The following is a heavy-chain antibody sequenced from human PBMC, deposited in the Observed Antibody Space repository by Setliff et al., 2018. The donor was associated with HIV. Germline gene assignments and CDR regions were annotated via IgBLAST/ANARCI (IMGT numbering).Heavy chain of an antibody. CDR2: ISPYIGHT. CDR3: ARLGSGWSDSYYYAMDV. J-gene: IGHJ6*02. D-gene: IGHD6-19*01. V-gene: IGHV1-18*01. Sequence: ASVKVSCKASGYTFLTYGISWVRQAPGHGLEWMGWISPYIGHTNYAQNFQGRVTMTIDTSTSTAYMELRSLRSDDTAVYFCARLGSGWSDSYYYAMDVWGQGTTVTVSS. CDR1: GYTFLTYG.